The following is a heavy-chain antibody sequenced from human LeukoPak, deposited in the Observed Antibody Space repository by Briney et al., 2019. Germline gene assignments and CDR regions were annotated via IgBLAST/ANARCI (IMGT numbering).Heavy chain of an antibody. D-gene: IGHD1-14*01. CDR1: GGSISDSRYV. CDR2: IYYTGAT. J-gene: IGHJ5*02. Sequence: SETLSLTCTVSGGSISDSRYVWAWMRQPPGKGLEWIGTIYYTGATYYFPSLRGRVTISVDTSKNQFSLKLNSLTAADTAVYYCARHDSSNNDNWFDPWGHGTLVNVSS. CDR3: ARHDSSNNDNWFDP. V-gene: IGHV4-39*01.